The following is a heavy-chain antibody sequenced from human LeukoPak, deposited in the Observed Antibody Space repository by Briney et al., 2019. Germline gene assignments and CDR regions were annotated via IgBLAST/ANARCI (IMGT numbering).Heavy chain of an antibody. D-gene: IGHD5-12*01. Sequence: GGSLRLSCAASEFSVGSNYMTWVRQAPGKGLEWVSLIYSGGSTYYADSVKGRFTISRDNSKNTLYLQMNSLRAEDTAVYYCAKDQVRFGYTTIYYMDVWGKGTTVTVSS. CDR2: IYSGGST. CDR3: AKDQVRFGYTTIYYMDV. J-gene: IGHJ6*03. V-gene: IGHV3-66*01. CDR1: EFSVGSNY.